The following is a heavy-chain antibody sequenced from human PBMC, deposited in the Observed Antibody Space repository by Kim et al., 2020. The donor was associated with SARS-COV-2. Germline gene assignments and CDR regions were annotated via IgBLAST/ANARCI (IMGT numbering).Heavy chain of an antibody. J-gene: IGHJ4*02. CDR2: ISYDGSNK. Sequence: GGSLRLSCAASGFTFSSYGMHWVRQAPGKGLEWVAVISYDGSNKYYADSVKGRFTISRDNSKNTLYLQMNSLRAEDTAVYYCAKGGLGYSSGWLFDYWCQGTLVTVSS. CDR1: GFTFSSYG. V-gene: IGHV3-30*18. D-gene: IGHD6-19*01. CDR3: AKGGLGYSSGWLFDY.